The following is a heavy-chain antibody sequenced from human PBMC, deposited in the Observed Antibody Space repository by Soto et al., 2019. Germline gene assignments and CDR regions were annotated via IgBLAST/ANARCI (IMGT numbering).Heavy chain of an antibody. Sequence: QLQLQESGPGLVKPSETLSLTCTVSGGSISSSSYYWGWIRQPPGKGLEWIGSIYYSGSTYYNPSLKSRVTISVDTSKTQFSLKLSSVTAADTAVYYCARLCSGGSCYHDAFDIWGQGTMVTVSS. D-gene: IGHD2-15*01. CDR2: IYYSGST. V-gene: IGHV4-39*01. CDR1: GGSISSSSYY. CDR3: ARLCSGGSCYHDAFDI. J-gene: IGHJ3*02.